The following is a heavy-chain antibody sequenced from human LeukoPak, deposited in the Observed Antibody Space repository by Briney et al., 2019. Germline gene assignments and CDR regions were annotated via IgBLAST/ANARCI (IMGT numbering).Heavy chain of an antibody. Sequence: GGSLRLSCAASGFTFSSYAMHWVRQAPGKGLEWVGRIKSNSAGGTSEYAAPVRGRFTISRDDSKNTLYLQMDSLKTEDTAVYYCTTTCSSLHYSGMDVWGQGTTVTVSS. CDR1: GFTFSSYA. CDR3: TTTCSSLHYSGMDV. D-gene: IGHD2-2*01. CDR2: IKSNSAGGTS. J-gene: IGHJ6*02. V-gene: IGHV3-15*01.